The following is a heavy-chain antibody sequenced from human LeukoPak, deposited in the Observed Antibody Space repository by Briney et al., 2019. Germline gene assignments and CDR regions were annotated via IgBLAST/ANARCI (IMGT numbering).Heavy chain of an antibody. CDR1: GFTFSSYA. CDR2: ISGSGGST. J-gene: IGHJ1*01. D-gene: IGHD2-15*01. Sequence: GGSLRLSCAASGFTFSSYAMSWVRQAPGKGLEWVSAISGSGGSTYYADSVKGRFTISRDNAKNSLYLQTNSLRAEDTAVYYCARDSAGGGSFQHWGQGTLVTVSS. V-gene: IGHV3-23*01. CDR3: ARDSAGGGSFQH.